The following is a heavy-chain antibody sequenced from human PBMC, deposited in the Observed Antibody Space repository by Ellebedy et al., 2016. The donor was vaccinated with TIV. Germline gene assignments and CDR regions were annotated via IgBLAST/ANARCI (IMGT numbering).Heavy chain of an antibody. J-gene: IGHJ6*02. D-gene: IGHD3-10*01. CDR2: IYSSGTT. V-gene: IGHV4-59*01. Sequence: GSLRLXXGVSGGSISSYYWSWIRQPPGRGLEWIGYIYSSGTTYYNPSLKSRLSISVDTSKNQVSLRLTSVTVADTAVYYCARDQVVRGGYHGMDVWGQGTTVTVSS. CDR3: ARDQVVRGGYHGMDV. CDR1: GGSISSYY.